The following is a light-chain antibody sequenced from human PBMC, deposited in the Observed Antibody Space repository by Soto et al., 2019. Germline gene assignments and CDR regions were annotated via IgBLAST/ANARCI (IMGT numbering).Light chain of an antibody. J-gene: IGLJ2*01. CDR1: FSDIGTYNF. Sequence: QSVLTQPVSISGSPGQSITISCTGTFSDIGTYNFVSWYQFHPDEVPKLIIYEVTDRPSGVSDRFSGSKSGDTATLTISGLRPEDESFYFCSSYSSTDALLVFGGGTKVTVL. V-gene: IGLV2-14*01. CDR2: EVT. CDR3: SSYSSTDALLV.